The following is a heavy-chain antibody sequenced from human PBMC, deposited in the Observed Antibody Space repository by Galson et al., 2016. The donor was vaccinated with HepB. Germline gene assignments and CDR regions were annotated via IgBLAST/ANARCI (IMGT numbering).Heavy chain of an antibody. CDR1: GGSINTPIYH. Sequence: SETLSLTCTVSGGSINTPIYHWAWIRQPPGKGLEWIGSISYSGSTYYNPSLKSRVTISVDMSKNQFSLKLSSGTATDTALYSFAAAGNSHYFDYWGQGNLVTVSS. J-gene: IGHJ4*02. D-gene: IGHD6-13*01. CDR2: ISYSGST. CDR3: AAAGNSHYFDY. V-gene: IGHV4-39*01.